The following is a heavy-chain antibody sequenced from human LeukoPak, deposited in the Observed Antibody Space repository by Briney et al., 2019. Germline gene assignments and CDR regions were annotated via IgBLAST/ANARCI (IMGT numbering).Heavy chain of an antibody. J-gene: IGHJ5*02. V-gene: IGHV1-2*06. CDR3: ARDPYYYDSSGYSFHP. CDR1: GYTFTGYY. D-gene: IGHD3-22*01. CDR2: INPNSGGT. Sequence: ASVQVSCKASGYTFTGYYMHWVRQAPGQGLEWMGRINPNSGGTNYAQKFQGRVTMTRDTSISTAYMELSRLRSDDTAMYYCARDPYYYDSSGYSFHPWGQGTLVTVSS.